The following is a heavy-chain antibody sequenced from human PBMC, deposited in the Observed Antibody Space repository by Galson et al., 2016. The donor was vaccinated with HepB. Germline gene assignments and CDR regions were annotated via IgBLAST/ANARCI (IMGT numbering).Heavy chain of an antibody. V-gene: IGHV1-3*01. CDR2: IHSGNGNT. CDR1: GYTFSSYV. Sequence: SVKVSCKASGYTFSSYVIHWVRQAPGQRLEWVGWIHSGNGNTKYSQNFQDRVTFTRDTSASTAYMELSSLRFEDTAVYFCARDLFLGYSSSFDYWGQGTLVTVSS. D-gene: IGHD6-6*01. CDR3: ARDLFLGYSSSFDY. J-gene: IGHJ4*02.